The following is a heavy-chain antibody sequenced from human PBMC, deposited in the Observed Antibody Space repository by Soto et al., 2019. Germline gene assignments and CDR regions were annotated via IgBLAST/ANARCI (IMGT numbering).Heavy chain of an antibody. CDR1: GFTFSNYA. Sequence: VQLLESGGGLVQPGGSLRLSCEASGFTFSNYAMSWVRQAPGERPEWVSTLGGGDDIFYADSVKGRFTISRDDSRNTLYLRMDNLRVEDTAIYFCAKDSVSHNGIYDAFDIWGQGTVVTVSS. J-gene: IGHJ3*02. D-gene: IGHD3-3*02. CDR3: AKDSVSHNGIYDAFDI. V-gene: IGHV3-23*01. CDR2: LGGGDDI.